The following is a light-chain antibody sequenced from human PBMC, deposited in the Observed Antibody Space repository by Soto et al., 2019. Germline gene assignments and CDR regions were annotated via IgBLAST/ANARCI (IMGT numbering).Light chain of an antibody. J-gene: IGLJ1*01. CDR2: EVS. V-gene: IGLV2-14*01. CDR1: SSDIGVYNY. Sequence: QSALTQPASVSGSPGQSITFSCTGTSSDIGVYNYVSWYQQHPGKAPKLMIYEVSYRPSGISNRFSGSKSGNTASLTISGLQAEDEADYYCSSYTSSTNYVFGTGTKVTVL. CDR3: SSYTSSTNYV.